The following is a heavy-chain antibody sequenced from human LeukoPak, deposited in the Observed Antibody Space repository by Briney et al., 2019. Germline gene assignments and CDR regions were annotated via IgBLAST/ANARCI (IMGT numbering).Heavy chain of an antibody. CDR2: IYYSGST. V-gene: IGHV4-39*01. D-gene: IGHD3-9*01. J-gene: IGHJ4*02. CDR1: GGSISSSSYY. Sequence: SETLSLTCTVSGGSISSSSYYWGWIRQPPGKGLEWIGSIYYSGSTYYNPSLKSRVTISVDTSKNQFSLKLSSVTAVNTAVYYCARLTYYDILTGFTIDYWGQGTLVTVSS. CDR3: ARLTYYDILTGFTIDY.